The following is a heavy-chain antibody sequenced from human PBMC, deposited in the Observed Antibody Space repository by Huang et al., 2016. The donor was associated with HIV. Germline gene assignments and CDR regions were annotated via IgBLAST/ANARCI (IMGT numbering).Heavy chain of an antibody. Sequence: QVQLVHSGAEVKKPGSSVRVSCEASGGTFSSYAINWVRQAPGQGLGWMGGIIPIFGTPNYAQKFRGRVTITADESTSTAYMGLSSLGSDDTAVYYCARDRKYDNAWYWFDPWGQGTLVTVSS. J-gene: IGHJ5*02. CDR2: IIPIFGTP. D-gene: IGHD1-1*01. CDR1: GGTFSSYA. V-gene: IGHV1-69*01. CDR3: ARDRKYDNAWYWFDP.